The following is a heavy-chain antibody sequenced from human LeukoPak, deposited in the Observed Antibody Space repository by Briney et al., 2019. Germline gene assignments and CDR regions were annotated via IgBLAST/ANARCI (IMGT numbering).Heavy chain of an antibody. D-gene: IGHD6-13*01. CDR1: GFTFSAYA. Sequence: GRSLTLSCAASGFTFSAYAMHWVSQAPGKGLEWVAILSNDGSNKYYADSVKGRFTISRDNSKNTLYLQMNSLRAEDTAVYYCAKSLSSTWYYFDYGGQGTLVTVSS. CDR2: LSNDGSNK. CDR3: AKSLSSTWYYFDY. J-gene: IGHJ4*02. V-gene: IGHV3-30*18.